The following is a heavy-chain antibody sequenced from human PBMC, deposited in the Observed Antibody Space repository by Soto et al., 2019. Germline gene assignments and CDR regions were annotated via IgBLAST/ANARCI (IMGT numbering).Heavy chain of an antibody. J-gene: IGHJ6*04. CDR1: GFTFSSYS. V-gene: IGHV3-21*01. CDR2: ISSSSSYI. D-gene: IGHD2-2*01. Sequence: PGGSLRLSCAASGFTFSSYSMNWVRQAPGKGLEWVSSISSSSSYIYYADSVKGRFTISRDNANNSLYLQMNSLRAEDTAVYYCARPPLHCSSTSCPPFVWGKGTTVTVSS. CDR3: ARPPLHCSSTSCPPFV.